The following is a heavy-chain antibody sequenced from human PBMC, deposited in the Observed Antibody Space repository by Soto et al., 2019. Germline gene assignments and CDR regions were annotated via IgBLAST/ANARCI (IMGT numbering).Heavy chain of an antibody. CDR1: GYSFAGYW. V-gene: IGHV5-10-1*01. J-gene: IGHJ4*02. D-gene: IGHD3-22*01. CDR3: ARQIYDSDTGPNFQYYFES. Sequence: GESLKISCKGSGYSFAGYWITWVRQRPGKGLEWMGRIDPSDSQTYYSPSFRGHVTISATKSITTVFLQWSSLRASDTAMYYCARQIYDSDTGPNFQYYFESWGQGTPVTVSS. CDR2: IDPSDSQT.